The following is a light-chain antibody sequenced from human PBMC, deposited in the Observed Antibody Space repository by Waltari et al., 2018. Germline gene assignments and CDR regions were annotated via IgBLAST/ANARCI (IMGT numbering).Light chain of an antibody. Sequence: QAVLTQPSSLSATPGASASLTCTLRSGITVGTYRISWYQTKPGSPPQSLLRYKSDSDKQQGSGVPSRFSGSKDVSANAGILLISGLQSEDEADYYCMIWHGSAAVFGGGTQLTVL. CDR2: YKSDSDK. J-gene: IGLJ7*01. CDR3: MIWHGSAAV. V-gene: IGLV5-45*02. CDR1: SGITVGTYR.